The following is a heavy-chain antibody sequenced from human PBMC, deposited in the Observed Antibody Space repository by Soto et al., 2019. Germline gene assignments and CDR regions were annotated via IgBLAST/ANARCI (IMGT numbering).Heavy chain of an antibody. Sequence: QVQLVQSGAEMKEPGSSVKVSCKTSGGTFSSSAISWLRQAPGQGLEWMGGIIPLFRTPDYAQKFQGRVTIAGEGATSTAYRELSSLRSEDTAVYYCARDNDRLQLGGNYYYMLDVWGQGTTITVSS. CDR1: GGTFSSSA. J-gene: IGHJ6*02. CDR2: IIPLFRTP. V-gene: IGHV1-69*12. CDR3: ARDNDRLQLGGNYYYMLDV. D-gene: IGHD4-4*01.